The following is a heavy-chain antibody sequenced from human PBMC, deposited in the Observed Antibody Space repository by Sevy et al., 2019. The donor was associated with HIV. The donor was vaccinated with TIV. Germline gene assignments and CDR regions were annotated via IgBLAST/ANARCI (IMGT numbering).Heavy chain of an antibody. J-gene: IGHJ2*01. V-gene: IGHV3-11*01. CDR3: ARDVTYSSSSAGYFDL. D-gene: IGHD6-6*01. CDR1: GFTFSDYY. Sequence: GGSLRLSCAASGFTFSDYYMSWIRQAPGKGLEWVSYISSSGSTIYYADSVKGRFTISRDNAKNSLYRHMNSLRAEDTAVYYCARDVTYSSSSAGYFDLWGRGTLVTVSS. CDR2: ISSSGSTI.